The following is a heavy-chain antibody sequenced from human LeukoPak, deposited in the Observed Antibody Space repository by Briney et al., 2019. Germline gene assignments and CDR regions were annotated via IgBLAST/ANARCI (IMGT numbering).Heavy chain of an antibody. Sequence: RSETLSLTCTVSGGSISSYYWSWIRQPPGKGLEWIGYIYYSGSTDYNPSLKSRVTISVATSKNQFSLKLNSVTAADTAVYYCARGGWYFHYWGQGTLVTVSS. CDR3: ARGGWYFHY. CDR1: GGSISSYY. D-gene: IGHD6-19*01. J-gene: IGHJ4*02. V-gene: IGHV4-59*01. CDR2: IYYSGST.